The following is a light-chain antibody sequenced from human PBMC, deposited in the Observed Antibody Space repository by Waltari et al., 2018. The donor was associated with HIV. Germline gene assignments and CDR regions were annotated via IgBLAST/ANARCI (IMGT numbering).Light chain of an antibody. CDR2: GRN. CDR1: SLRSSY. Sequence: SSDLTQDPSVSVALVQTVRITCQGDSLRSSYASWYQHKPGQAPVVVFFGRNNRPSGIPDRFSGSSSGTTASLTITWAQAEDEADYYCHSRDSSGFHVVFGGGTKVTVL. CDR3: HSRDSSGFHVV. V-gene: IGLV3-19*01. J-gene: IGLJ2*01.